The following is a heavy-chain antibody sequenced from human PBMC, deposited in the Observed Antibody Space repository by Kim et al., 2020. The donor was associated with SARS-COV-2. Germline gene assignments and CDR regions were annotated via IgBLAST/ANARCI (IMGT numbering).Heavy chain of an antibody. Sequence: SETLSLTCTVSGGLISTYYWSWIRQPPGKGLEWIAFIYYSGSTNYNPSLKSRVTMSVETSRNQFSLKLTSVTAADAAVYYCARVPGYSSGDPVSSNWYFDLWGRGTLVSVSS. CDR2: IYYSGST. CDR3: ARVPGYSSGDPVSSNWYFDL. V-gene: IGHV4-59*01. J-gene: IGHJ2*01. D-gene: IGHD6-19*01. CDR1: GGLISTYY.